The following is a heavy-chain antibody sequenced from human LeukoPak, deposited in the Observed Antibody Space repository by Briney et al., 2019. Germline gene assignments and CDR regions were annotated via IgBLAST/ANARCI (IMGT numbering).Heavy chain of an antibody. CDR2: FYCTGST. Sequence: SETLSLTCTVSGASISSSSYYWGWIRQPPGKGLEWIGSFYCTGSTYYNPSLKSRVTIPVDTSKNQFSLKLSSVNAAETAVYYCARHLRLDPWGQGTLVTVSS. CDR3: ARHLRLDP. CDR1: GASISSSSYY. J-gene: IGHJ5*02. V-gene: IGHV4-39*01.